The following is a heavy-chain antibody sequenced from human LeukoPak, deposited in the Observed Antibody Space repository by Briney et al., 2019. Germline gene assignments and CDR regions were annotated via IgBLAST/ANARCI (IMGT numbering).Heavy chain of an antibody. Sequence: PSETLSLTCTVSGGSISSYYWGWIRQPPGKGLDWIGSIYYSGSTYYNPSLKSRVTISVDTSKNQFSLKLSSVTAADTAVYYCASLGRPYCGGDCYPVDYWGQGTLVTVSS. CDR2: IYYSGST. J-gene: IGHJ4*02. V-gene: IGHV4-39*01. CDR3: ASLGRPYCGGDCYPVDY. D-gene: IGHD2-21*02. CDR1: GGSISSYY.